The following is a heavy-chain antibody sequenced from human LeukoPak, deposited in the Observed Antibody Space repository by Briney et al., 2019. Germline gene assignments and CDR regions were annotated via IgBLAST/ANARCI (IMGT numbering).Heavy chain of an antibody. J-gene: IGHJ4*02. Sequence: PGGSLRLSCAASGFTFSSYGMHWVRQAPGKGLEWVAFIRYDGSNKYYADSVKGRFTISRDNSKNALYLQMNSLRAEDTAVYYCAKRHTYYGDDLELVDYWGQGTLVTVSS. CDR2: IRYDGSNK. CDR3: AKRHTYYGDDLELVDY. D-gene: IGHD4-17*01. CDR1: GFTFSSYG. V-gene: IGHV3-30*02.